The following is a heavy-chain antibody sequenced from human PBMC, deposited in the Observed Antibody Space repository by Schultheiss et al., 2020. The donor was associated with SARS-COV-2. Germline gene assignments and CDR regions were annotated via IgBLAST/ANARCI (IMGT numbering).Heavy chain of an antibody. CDR1: GFTFSGSA. Sequence: GGSLRLSCAASGFTFSGSAMHWVRQASGKGLEWVGRIRSKANSYATAYAASVKGRFTISRDNAKNTVYLQMNSLRAEDTAVYYCARGQVGFGDPLGGQGTLVTVSS. CDR2: IRSKANSYAT. J-gene: IGHJ4*02. D-gene: IGHD3-10*01. V-gene: IGHV3-73*01. CDR3: ARGQVGFGDPL.